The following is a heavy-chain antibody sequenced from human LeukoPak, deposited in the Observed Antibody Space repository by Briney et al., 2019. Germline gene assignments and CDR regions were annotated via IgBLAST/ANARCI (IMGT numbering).Heavy chain of an antibody. Sequence: PSETLSLTCSVSGVSISSYYWSWIRQPPGKGLEWIGYIHYSGSSNYNPSLKSRITISVDTSRNQFSLKVGSVIAAGTAVYYCARHKERQWLAYYFDYWGQGTLVTVSS. D-gene: IGHD6-19*01. J-gene: IGHJ4*02. V-gene: IGHV4-59*08. CDR1: GVSISSYY. CDR2: IHYSGSS. CDR3: ARHKERQWLAYYFDY.